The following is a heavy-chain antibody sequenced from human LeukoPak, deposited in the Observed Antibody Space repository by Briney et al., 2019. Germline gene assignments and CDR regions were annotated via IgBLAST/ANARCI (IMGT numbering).Heavy chain of an antibody. CDR3: ARLGGRHGYNWGDL. CDR2: IYPGDSDT. V-gene: IGHV5-51*01. D-gene: IGHD5-24*01. CDR1: GYLYTSYW. Sequence: GESLKTSFKGSGYLYTSYWIGWVRQMPGKGLGWMGIIYPGDSDTRYSPSFQGQVTISADKSISTAYLQWSSLKASDTAKYYCARLGGRHGYNWGDLWGQGTLVSVSS. J-gene: IGHJ5*02.